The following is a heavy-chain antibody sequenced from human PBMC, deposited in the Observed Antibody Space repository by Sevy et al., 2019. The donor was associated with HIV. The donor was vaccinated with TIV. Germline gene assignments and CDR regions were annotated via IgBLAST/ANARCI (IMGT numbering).Heavy chain of an antibody. CDR3: ARDLAYYHSSGYYGLGGFDY. V-gene: IGHV3-33*01. J-gene: IGHJ4*02. Sequence: GGSLRLSCAASGFTFSSYGMDWVRQAPGKGLEWVAVIWYDGSNKYYADSVKGRFTISRDNSKNTLYLQMNSLRAEDTAVYYCARDLAYYHSSGYYGLGGFDYWGQGTLVTVSS. CDR2: IWYDGSNK. CDR1: GFTFSSYG. D-gene: IGHD3-22*01.